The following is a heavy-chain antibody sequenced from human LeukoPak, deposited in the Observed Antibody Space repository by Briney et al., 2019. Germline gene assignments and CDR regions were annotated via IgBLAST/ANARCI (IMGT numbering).Heavy chain of an antibody. CDR1: GGSIINYY. J-gene: IGHJ6*03. CDR2: IYVTGST. CDR3: ARLKYYDSTGYSPGYYMDV. V-gene: IGHV4-4*07. D-gene: IGHD3-22*01. Sequence: SETLSLTCTVSGGSIINYYWSWIRQPAGPGLDWVGRIYVTGSTIYNPSLQSRLSMSVDTSKNQFSLRLTSVTAADTAVYYCARLKYYDSTGYSPGYYMDVWGKGITVTVSS.